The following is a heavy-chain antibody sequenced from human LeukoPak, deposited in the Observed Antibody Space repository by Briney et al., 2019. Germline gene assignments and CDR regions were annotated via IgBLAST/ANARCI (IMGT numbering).Heavy chain of an antibody. CDR1: DASISGYY. D-gene: IGHD3-10*01. J-gene: IGHJ6*02. CDR2: IHFSGST. V-gene: IGHV4-59*12. CDR3: ARGKTVRIYYGMDV. Sequence: SETLSLTCTVSDASISGYYWSWIRQPPGKGLEWIGSIHFSGSTNYNPSLKSRVTISVDTSKNQFSLKLSSVTAADTAVYYCARGKTVRIYYGMDVWGQGTTVTVSS.